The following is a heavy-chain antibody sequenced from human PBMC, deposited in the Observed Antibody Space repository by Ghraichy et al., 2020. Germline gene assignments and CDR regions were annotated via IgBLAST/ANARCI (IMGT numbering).Heavy chain of an antibody. D-gene: IGHD2-2*01. CDR2: T. V-gene: IGHV4-59*10. J-gene: IGHJ3*02. CDR3: ARYCHSTSCYLPHAFDI. Sequence: TNYNPSLKSRVTMSVDMSKNQFSLKLSSVIVADTAVYYCARYCHSTSCYLPHAFDIWGQG.